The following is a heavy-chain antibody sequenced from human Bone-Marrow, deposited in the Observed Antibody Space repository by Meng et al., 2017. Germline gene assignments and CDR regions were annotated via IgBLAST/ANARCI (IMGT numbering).Heavy chain of an antibody. D-gene: IGHD5-24*01. CDR3: ARVETATTNPYFDY. CDR1: GGSISSSSYY. J-gene: IGHJ4*02. Sequence: QLQLQESGPGLVKPSETLSLTCTVSGGSISSSSYYWGWIRQPPGRGLEWIGYIYYSGSTYYNPSLRSRVTISVDTSKNQFSLILTSVTAADTAVYFCARVETATTNPYFDYWGQGTLVTVSS. V-gene: IGHV4-30-4*08. CDR2: IYYSGST.